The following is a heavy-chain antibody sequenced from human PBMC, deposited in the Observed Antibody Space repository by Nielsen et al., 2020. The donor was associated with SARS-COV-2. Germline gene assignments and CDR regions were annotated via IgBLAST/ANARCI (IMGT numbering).Heavy chain of an antibody. CDR3: ARGQIAVAGEVDYPIDY. CDR2: ISAYNGNT. J-gene: IGHJ4*02. Sequence: ALVKVSCKASGYTFTSYGISWVRQAPGQGLEWMGWISAYNGNTNYAQKLQGRVTMTTDTSTSTAYMELRSLRSDDTAVYYCARGQIAVAGEVDYPIDYWGQGTLVTVSS. V-gene: IGHV1-18*01. D-gene: IGHD6-19*01. CDR1: GYTFTSYG.